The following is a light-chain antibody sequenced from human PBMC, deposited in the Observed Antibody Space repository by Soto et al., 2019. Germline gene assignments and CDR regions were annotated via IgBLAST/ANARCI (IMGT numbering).Light chain of an antibody. J-gene: IGKJ1*01. CDR3: QQSSNWPPT. CDR1: RSVSSY. Sequence: EIVLTQSPATLSLSPGXRATLSCRASRSVSSYLAWYQQKPGQAPRLLIYDASNRATGIPARFSGSGSGTDFTLTISSLEPEDFAVYYCQQSSNWPPTFGQGTKVDIK. CDR2: DAS. V-gene: IGKV3-11*01.